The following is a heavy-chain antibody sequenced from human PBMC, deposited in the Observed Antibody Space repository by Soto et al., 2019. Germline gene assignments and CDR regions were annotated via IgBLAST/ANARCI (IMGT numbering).Heavy chain of an antibody. CDR2: IIPIFGTA. CDR1: GGTFSSYA. J-gene: IGHJ6*02. CDR3: ARDGGVADYYYYGMDV. V-gene: IGHV1-69*05. Sequence: QVQLVQSGAEVKKPGSSVKVSCKASGGTFSSYAISWVRQAPGQGLEWMGGIIPIFGTANYAQKFQGRVTITXXEXTXXAYMELSSLRSEDTAVYYWARDGGVADYYYYGMDVWGQGTTVTVSS. D-gene: IGHD3-16*01.